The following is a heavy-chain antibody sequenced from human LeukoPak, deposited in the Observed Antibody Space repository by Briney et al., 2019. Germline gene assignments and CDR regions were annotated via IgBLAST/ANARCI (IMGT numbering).Heavy chain of an antibody. CDR3: AKDLTSLRKQQLAVSYDY. V-gene: IGHV3-9*01. Sequence: GRSLRLSCAASGFTFDDYAMHWVRQAPGKGLEWVSGISWNSGSIGYAGSVKGRFTISRDNAKNSLYLQMNSLRAEDTALYYCAKDLTSLRKQQLAVSYDYWGQGTLVTVSS. CDR1: GFTFDDYA. CDR2: ISWNSGSI. D-gene: IGHD6-13*01. J-gene: IGHJ4*02.